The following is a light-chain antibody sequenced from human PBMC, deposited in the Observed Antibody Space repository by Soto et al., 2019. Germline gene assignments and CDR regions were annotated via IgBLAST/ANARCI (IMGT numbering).Light chain of an antibody. CDR1: QSLLYSSNNKNY. J-gene: IGKJ4*01. CDR2: WAS. V-gene: IGKV4-1*01. CDR3: QQYYATPLT. Sequence: DIVMTQSPDSLAVSLGERATINCKSSQSLLYSSNNKNYLAWYQQKPGQPPELLISWASTRASGLPDRFSGSGSGTDFTLTISSLQAEDVAVYYCQQYYATPLTFGGGTKVEIK.